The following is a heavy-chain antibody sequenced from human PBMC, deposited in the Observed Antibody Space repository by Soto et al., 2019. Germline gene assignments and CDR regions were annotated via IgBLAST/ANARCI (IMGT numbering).Heavy chain of an antibody. Sequence: GGSLRLSCAASGFTFSSYEMNWVRQAPGKGLEWVSYISSSGSTIYYVDSVKGRFTISRDNAKNSLYLQMNSLRAEDTAVDYCARGAGYDFWSGLSDIWGQGTMVTVSS. D-gene: IGHD3-3*01. CDR1: GFTFSSYE. J-gene: IGHJ3*02. CDR3: ARGAGYDFWSGLSDI. V-gene: IGHV3-48*03. CDR2: ISSSGSTI.